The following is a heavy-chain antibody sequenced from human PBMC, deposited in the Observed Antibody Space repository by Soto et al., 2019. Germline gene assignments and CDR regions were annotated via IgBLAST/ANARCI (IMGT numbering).Heavy chain of an antibody. D-gene: IGHD5-12*01. V-gene: IGHV1-46*01. CDR2: INPTGTMT. Sequence: QVQLVQSGAEVKKPGASVKLSCKASGYTFITSYYTHWVRQAPGQGLEWMGIINPTGTMTKYSERFQGRLIMTRDTSTSNDYMELSTLTSEDTAVYFCARDTCYDHDAFYIWGQGTLVTVSS. J-gene: IGHJ3*02. CDR1: GYTFITSYY. CDR3: ARDTCYDHDAFYI.